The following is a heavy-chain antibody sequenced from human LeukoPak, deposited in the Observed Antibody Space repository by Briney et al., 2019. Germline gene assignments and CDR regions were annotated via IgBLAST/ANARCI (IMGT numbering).Heavy chain of an antibody. CDR2: ISGSGGST. V-gene: IGHV3-23*01. CDR3: AKDHAEATLDY. J-gene: IGHJ4*02. Sequence: ETLSLTCTVSGGSISSYYWSWIRQPPGKGLEWVSAISGSGGSTYYADSVKGRFAISRDNSKNTLYLQMNSLRAEDTAVYYCAKDHAEATLDYWGQGTLVTVSS. CDR1: GGSISSYY. D-gene: IGHD1-26*01.